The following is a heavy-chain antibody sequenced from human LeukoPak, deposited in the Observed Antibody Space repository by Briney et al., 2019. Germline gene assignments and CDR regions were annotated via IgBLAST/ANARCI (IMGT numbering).Heavy chain of an antibody. V-gene: IGHV3-33*01. CDR3: ARDFFCSSTSCHGDGWFDP. Sequence: GGSLRLSCAASGFTFSSYGMHRVRQAPGKGLEWVAVIWYDGSNKYYAASVKGRFTVSRDNSKNTLYLQTNSLRAEDTAVYYCARDFFCSSTSCHGDGWFDPWGQGTLVTVSS. J-gene: IGHJ5*02. CDR1: GFTFSSYG. CDR2: IWYDGSNK. D-gene: IGHD2-2*01.